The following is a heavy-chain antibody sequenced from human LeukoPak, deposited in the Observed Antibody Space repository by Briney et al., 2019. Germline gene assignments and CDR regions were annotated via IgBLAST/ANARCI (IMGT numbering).Heavy chain of an antibody. J-gene: IGHJ6*03. CDR1: GYTFTGYY. CDR2: INPNSGGT. D-gene: IGHD6-6*01. V-gene: IGHV1-2*02. CDR3: ARDVFRIAARGYMDV. Sequence: ASVKVSCKASGYTFTGYYMHGVRQAPGQGLEWMGWINPNSGGTNYAQKFQGRVTMTTDTSTSTAYMELRSLRSDDTAVYYCARDVFRIAARGYMDVWGKGTTVTISS.